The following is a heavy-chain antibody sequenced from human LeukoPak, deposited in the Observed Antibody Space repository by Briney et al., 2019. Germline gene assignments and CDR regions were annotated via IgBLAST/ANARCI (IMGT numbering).Heavy chain of an antibody. D-gene: IGHD5-18*01. CDR2: ISTTSSYI. V-gene: IGHV3-21*01. J-gene: IGHJ3*02. CDR1: GFTFSSYS. CDR3: ARLRAGYRYGYGAFDI. Sequence: GGSLRLSCAASGFTFSSYSMNWVRQAPGKGLEWVSSISTTSSYIYYADSVKGRFTFSRDNAKNSLYLQMNSLRAEDTAVYYCARLRAGYRYGYGAFDIWGQGTMVTVSS.